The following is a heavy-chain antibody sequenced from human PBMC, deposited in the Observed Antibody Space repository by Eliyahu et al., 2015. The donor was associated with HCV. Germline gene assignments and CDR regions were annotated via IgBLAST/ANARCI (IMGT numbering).Heavy chain of an antibody. J-gene: IGHJ4*02. D-gene: IGHD4-17*01. CDR1: GXXFTGYY. V-gene: IGHV1-2*02. Sequence: QVQLVQSGAEVKKPGXSVXVXCKASGXXFTGYYMHWVXQAPGQGLEWMGWINPNSGGTNYAQKFQGRVTMTRDTSISTAYMELSRLRSDDTAVYYCARDYGDYGLYYFDYWGQGTLVTVSS. CDR2: INPNSGGT. CDR3: ARDYGDYGLYYFDY.